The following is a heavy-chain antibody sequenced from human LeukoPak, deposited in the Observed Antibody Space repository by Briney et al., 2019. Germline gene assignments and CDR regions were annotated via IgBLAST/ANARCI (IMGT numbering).Heavy chain of an antibody. V-gene: IGHV3-23*01. CDR2: ISGSGSST. Sequence: GGSLRPSCAAFGFTFSTYAMSWVRQAPGKGLEWVSTISGSGSSTYYADSVKGRLTISRDNSIKTLYLQLNSLRAEDTAVYYCASHYDSSGYYYFDYWGQGTLVTVSS. CDR1: GFTFSTYA. J-gene: IGHJ4*02. CDR3: ASHYDSSGYYYFDY. D-gene: IGHD3-22*01.